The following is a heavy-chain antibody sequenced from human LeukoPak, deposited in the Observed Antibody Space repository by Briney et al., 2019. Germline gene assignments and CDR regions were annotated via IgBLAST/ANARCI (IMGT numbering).Heavy chain of an antibody. V-gene: IGHV3-74*01. J-gene: IGHJ4*02. Sequence: GGSLRLSCAAPGFPFSRDSMHWVRQSPGNGLVWLSRISPDGTVTNYADSVKGRFTISRDNAENTLYLHMNSLRDEDTAVYYCASDVAYKFDYWGQGTLVTFSS. CDR2: ISPDGTVT. D-gene: IGHD1-1*01. CDR3: ASDVAYKFDY. CDR1: GFPFSRDS.